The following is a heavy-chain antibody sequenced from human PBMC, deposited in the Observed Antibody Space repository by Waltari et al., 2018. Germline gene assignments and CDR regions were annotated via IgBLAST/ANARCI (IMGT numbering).Heavy chain of an antibody. CDR1: GFNFSSYW. Sequence: EVQLVESGGGLVQPGGSLRLSCAASGFNFSSYWRGWVRQAPGKGLEWVANIKQDGSEKYYVDSVKGRFTISRDNAKNSLYLQMNSLRAEDTAVYYCAKRGRLLLYYFDYWGQGTLVTVSS. CDR3: AKRGRLLLYYFDY. CDR2: IKQDGSEK. J-gene: IGHJ4*02. D-gene: IGHD2-15*01. V-gene: IGHV3-7*01.